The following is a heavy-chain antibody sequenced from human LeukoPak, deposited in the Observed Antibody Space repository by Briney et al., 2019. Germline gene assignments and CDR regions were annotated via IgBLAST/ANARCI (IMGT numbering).Heavy chain of an antibody. CDR2: ITSSSSYT. Sequence: GGSLRLSCAASGFTFSDFYMGWLRQAPGKGLEWVSYITSSSSYTNYADSVKGRFTISRDNAKNSLYLQMNSLRAEDTAVYYCARDRKTVRGIIISNWYFDLWGRGTLVTVSS. CDR3: ARDRKTVRGIIISNWYFDL. V-gene: IGHV3-11*05. J-gene: IGHJ2*01. CDR1: GFTFSDFY. D-gene: IGHD3-10*01.